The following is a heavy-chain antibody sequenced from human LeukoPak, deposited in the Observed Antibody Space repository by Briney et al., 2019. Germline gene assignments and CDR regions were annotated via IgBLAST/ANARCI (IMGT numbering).Heavy chain of an antibody. CDR1: GGTFSSYA. V-gene: IGHV1-69*04. J-gene: IGHJ4*02. D-gene: IGHD4-17*01. CDR2: IIPILGIA. Sequence: ASVNVSCKASGGTFSSYAISWVRQAPGQGLEWMGRIIPILGIANYAQKFQGRVTITADKSTSTAYMELSSLRSEDTAVYYCARFSLYGDYSPFDYWGQGTLVTVSS. CDR3: ARFSLYGDYSPFDY.